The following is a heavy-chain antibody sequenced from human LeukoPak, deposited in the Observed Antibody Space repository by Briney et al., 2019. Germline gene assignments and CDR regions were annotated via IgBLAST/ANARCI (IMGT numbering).Heavy chain of an antibody. D-gene: IGHD3-16*02. V-gene: IGHV7-4-1*02. CDR3: ARGDYDYVWGSYRYLPLMMDY. CDR2: INTNTGNP. Sequence: ASVKVSCKASGYTFTSYAMNWVRQAPGQGLEWMGWINTNTGNPTYAQGFTGRFVFSLDTSVSTAYLQISSLKAEDTAVYYCARGDYDYVWGSYRYLPLMMDYWGQGTLVTVSS. J-gene: IGHJ4*02. CDR1: GYTFTSYA.